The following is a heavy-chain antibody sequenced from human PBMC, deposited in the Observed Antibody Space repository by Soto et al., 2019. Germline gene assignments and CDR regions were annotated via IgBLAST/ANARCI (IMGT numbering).Heavy chain of an antibody. CDR2: ISASGDST. CDR1: GFTFHTYA. Sequence: PGGSLRLSCVASGFTFHTYAMNWVRQAPGKGLEWVSGISASGDSTYYADSLKGRFTISRDNSKNTLHLQMNSLRAEDTAVFYCSKGTGTTRLYSMDVWGQGTTVTVSS. V-gene: IGHV3-23*01. J-gene: IGHJ6*02. D-gene: IGHD1-7*01. CDR3: SKGTGTTRLYSMDV.